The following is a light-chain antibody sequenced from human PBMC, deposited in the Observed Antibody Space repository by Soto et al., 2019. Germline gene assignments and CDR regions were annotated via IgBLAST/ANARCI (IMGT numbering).Light chain of an antibody. CDR2: GAS. J-gene: IGKJ1*01. Sequence: EILLTQPPGTLSLSPGERATLSCRASQSDSSSYLAWYQQKPGQAPRLLIYGASSRDSGIPYRFSGSGSGTDFTLTISRLQPEDFAVYYCQQYSSSPRTFGQGTKVDIK. V-gene: IGKV3-20*01. CDR1: QSDSSSY. CDR3: QQYSSSPRT.